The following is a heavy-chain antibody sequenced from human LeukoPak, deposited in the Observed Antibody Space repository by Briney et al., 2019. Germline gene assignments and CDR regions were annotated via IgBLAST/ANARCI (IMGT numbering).Heavy chain of an antibody. V-gene: IGHV3-7*01. Sequence: PGGSLRLSCGVTGFTFSNEWMHWVRQAPGKGLEWVALINQDGSAKQYVDSVKGRFTISRDNAKNSVYLQINSLRVEDTAVYYCVRLPRSNSVCWGQGTLVTVSS. D-gene: IGHD1-26*01. CDR1: GFTFSNEW. CDR2: INQDGSAK. J-gene: IGHJ4*02. CDR3: VRLPRSNSVC.